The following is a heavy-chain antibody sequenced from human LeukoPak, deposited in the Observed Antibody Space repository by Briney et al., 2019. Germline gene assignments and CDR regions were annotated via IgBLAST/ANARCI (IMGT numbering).Heavy chain of an antibody. V-gene: IGHV3-48*03. Sequence: GGSLRLSCAASRITFSNFELSWVRQAPGKGLKWVSYISSNETIYYADSVKGRFTISRDNAKKSLYLQMNSLRVEDTAVYYCVGALWSGEDYFDHWGQGTLVTVSS. J-gene: IGHJ4*02. CDR2: ISSNETI. CDR1: RITFSNFE. CDR3: VGALWSGEDYFDH. D-gene: IGHD3-10*01.